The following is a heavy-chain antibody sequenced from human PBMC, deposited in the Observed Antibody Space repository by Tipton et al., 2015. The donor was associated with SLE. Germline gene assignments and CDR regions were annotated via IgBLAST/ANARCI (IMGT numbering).Heavy chain of an antibody. D-gene: IGHD6-13*01. CDR3: AKGWAAAGFFDY. CDR1: GFTFSSYG. CDR2: IRYDGSNK. Sequence: SGFTFSSYGMHWVRQAPGKGLEWVAFIRYDGSNKYYADSVRGRFTISRDNSKNTLYLQLNSLRAEDTAVYYCAKGWAAAGFFDYWGQGTLVTVSS. V-gene: IGHV3-30*02. J-gene: IGHJ4*02.